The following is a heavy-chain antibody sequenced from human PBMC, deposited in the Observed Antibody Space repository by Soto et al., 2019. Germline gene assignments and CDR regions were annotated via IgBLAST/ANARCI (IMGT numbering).Heavy chain of an antibody. J-gene: IGHJ4*02. CDR2: IKSKTDGGTT. CDR1: GFTFSNAW. CDR3: TTLLWFGSDFDY. V-gene: IGHV3-15*01. Sequence: VGSLRLSCAASGFTFSNAWMSWVRQAPGKGLEWVGRIKSKTDGGTTDYAETVKGRFTISRDDSKKTLYLQMNSLKTEDTAVYYCTTLLWFGSDFDYWGQGTLVTVSS. D-gene: IGHD3-10*01.